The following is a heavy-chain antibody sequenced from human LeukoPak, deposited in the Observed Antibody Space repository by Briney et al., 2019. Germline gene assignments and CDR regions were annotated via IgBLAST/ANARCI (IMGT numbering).Heavy chain of an antibody. J-gene: IGHJ5*02. CDR2: INHSGST. V-gene: IGHV4-34*01. D-gene: IGHD3-3*01. CDR3: ARRDYDFWSGYYWFDP. CDR1: GGSFSGYY. Sequence: KASETLSLTCAVYGGSFSGYYWSWIRQPPGKGLEWIGEINHSGSTNYNPSLKSRVTISVDTSKNQFSLKLSSVTAADTAVYYCARRDYDFWSGYYWFDPWGQGTLVTVSS.